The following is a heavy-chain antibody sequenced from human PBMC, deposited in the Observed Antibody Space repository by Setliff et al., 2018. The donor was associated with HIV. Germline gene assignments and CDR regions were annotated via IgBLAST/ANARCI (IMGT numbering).Heavy chain of an antibody. CDR1: GFTFSSYE. J-gene: IGHJ4*02. D-gene: IGHD6-19*01. CDR2: ISSSGSTI. CDR3: ASHNSGWKRADY. V-gene: IGHV3-48*03. Sequence: RLSCAASGFTFSSYEMNWVRQAPGKGLEWVSHISSSGSTIYYADSVKGRFTISRDNAKNSLYLQMNSLRAEDTAVYYCASHNSGWKRADYWGQGTLVTVS.